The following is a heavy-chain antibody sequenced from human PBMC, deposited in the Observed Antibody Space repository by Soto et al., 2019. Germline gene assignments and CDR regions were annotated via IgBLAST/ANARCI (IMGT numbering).Heavy chain of an antibody. Sequence: SVKVSCKASGGTFSSYAISWVRQAPGQGLEWMGGIIPIFGTANYAQKFQGRVTITADESTSTAYMELSSLRSEDTAVYYRARDLWLKYCTNGVCYEGGHGAFDIWGQGTMVTVSS. J-gene: IGHJ3*02. CDR1: GGTFSSYA. CDR2: IIPIFGTA. D-gene: IGHD2-8*01. CDR3: ARDLWLKYCTNGVCYEGGHGAFDI. V-gene: IGHV1-69*13.